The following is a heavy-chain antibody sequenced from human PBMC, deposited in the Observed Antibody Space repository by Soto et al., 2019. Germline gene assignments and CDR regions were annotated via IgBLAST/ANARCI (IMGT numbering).Heavy chain of an antibody. CDR1: GYTFTSYD. V-gene: IGHV1-8*01. Sequence: QAQLVQSGAEVKKPGASVKVSCKASGYTFTSYDIIWVRQATGQGLEWMGWMNPNSGNTGYAQKFQGRVTMTRNTSISTAYMELSSLRSEDTAVYYCARGRLGIAARRNNWFDPWGQGTLVTVSS. CDR2: MNPNSGNT. CDR3: ARGRLGIAARRNNWFDP. J-gene: IGHJ5*02. D-gene: IGHD6-6*01.